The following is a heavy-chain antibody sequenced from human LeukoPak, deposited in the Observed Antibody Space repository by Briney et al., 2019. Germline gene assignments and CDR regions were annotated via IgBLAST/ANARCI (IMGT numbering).Heavy chain of an antibody. Sequence: PGGSLRLSCAASGFTFSSCGMHWVRQAPGKGLEWVAVISYDGSNKYYADSVKGRFTISRDNSKNTLYLQMNSLRAEDTAVYYCAKDFSDYSQYFQHWGQGTLVTVSS. CDR2: ISYDGSNK. CDR1: GFTFSSCG. V-gene: IGHV3-30*18. CDR3: AKDFSDYSQYFQH. D-gene: IGHD4-17*01. J-gene: IGHJ1*01.